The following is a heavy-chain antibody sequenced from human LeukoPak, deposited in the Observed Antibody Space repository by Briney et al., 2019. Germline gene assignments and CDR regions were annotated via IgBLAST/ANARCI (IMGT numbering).Heavy chain of an antibody. CDR3: ARESIPYYYGSGWFDY. J-gene: IGHJ4*02. CDR2: IWYDGSNK. D-gene: IGHD3-10*01. V-gene: IGHV3-33*01. CDR1: GFTFSSYG. Sequence: PGGSLRLSCAASGFTFSSYGMHWVRQAPGKGLEWVAVIWYDGSNKYYADSVKGRFTISGDNSKNTLYLQMNSLRAEDTAVYYCARESIPYYYGSGWFDYWGQGTLVAVSS.